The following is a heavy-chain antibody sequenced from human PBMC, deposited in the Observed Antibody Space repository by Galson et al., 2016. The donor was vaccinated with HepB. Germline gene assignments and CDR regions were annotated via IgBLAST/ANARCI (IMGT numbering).Heavy chain of an antibody. D-gene: IGHD4-11*01. CDR1: GFTFSGSA. V-gene: IGHV3-73*01. Sequence: SLRLSCAASGFTFSGSAMYWVRQASGKGLEWVGRIRSKPNSYATAYGASVNGRFTISRDDSKNTAYLQMNSLKTEDTAVYYCASTIVTALYHYYYCIDVWGQGTTDTVSS. CDR2: IRSKPNSYAT. CDR3: ASTIVTALYHYYYCIDV. J-gene: IGHJ6*02.